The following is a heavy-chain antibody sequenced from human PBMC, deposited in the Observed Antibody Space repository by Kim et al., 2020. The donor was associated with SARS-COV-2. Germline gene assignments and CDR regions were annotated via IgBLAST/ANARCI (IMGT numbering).Heavy chain of an antibody. CDR3: ARLSCQLLLPSTRFDS. J-gene: IGHJ4*01. CDR1: GDSITNSY. D-gene: IGHD2-21*01. Sequence: SETLSLTCTVSGDSITNSYWIWIRQSPGKGLEWIGYIYHIGYTNYNPSLESRVTMSIDKSKNQFSLTLNSVTAADTAIYYCARLSCQLLLPSTRFDSWG. CDR2: IYHIGYT. V-gene: IGHV4-59*08.